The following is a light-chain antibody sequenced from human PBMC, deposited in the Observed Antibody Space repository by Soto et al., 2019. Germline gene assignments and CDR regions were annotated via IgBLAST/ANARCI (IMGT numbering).Light chain of an antibody. CDR3: GAWDSSLSAYV. J-gene: IGLJ1*01. Sequence: QSVLTQPPSVSAAPGQTVTISCSGRSSNIGDNYVSWYQQLPGTAPTLLIYDNDKRPSGIPHRFSGSKSGTSATLGITGLQTGDEADYYCGAWDSSLSAYVFGSGTKVTVL. CDR2: DND. V-gene: IGLV1-51*01. CDR1: SSNIGDNY.